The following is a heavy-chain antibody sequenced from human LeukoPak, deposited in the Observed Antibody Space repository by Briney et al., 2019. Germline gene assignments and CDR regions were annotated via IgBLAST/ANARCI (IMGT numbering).Heavy chain of an antibody. V-gene: IGHV1-18*01. D-gene: IGHD4-17*01. CDR3: AREGDYGDCPDY. Sequence: EASVKVSYKASGYTFTSYDISWVRQAPGQGLEWMGWISAYNGNTNYAQKLQGRVTMITDTSTSTVYMELRSLRSDDTAVYYCAREGDYGDCPDYWGQGTLVTVSS. CDR1: GYTFTSYD. CDR2: ISAYNGNT. J-gene: IGHJ4*02.